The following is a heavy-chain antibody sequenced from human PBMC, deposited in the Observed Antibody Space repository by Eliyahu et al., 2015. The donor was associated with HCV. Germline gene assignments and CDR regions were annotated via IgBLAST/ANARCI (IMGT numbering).Heavy chain of an antibody. CDR2: IRRKAYGGTT. CDR3: TRVYDSSGYYGGY. CDR1: GFTFGDYA. D-gene: IGHD3-22*01. J-gene: IGHJ4*02. Sequence: EVQLVESGGGLVKPGRSLRRSCTASGFTFGDYAMSWFRQAPGKGLEWVGFIRRKAYGGTTEYAASVKGRFTISRDDSKSIAYLQMNSLKTEDTAVYYCTRVYDSSGYYGGYWGQGTLVTVSS. V-gene: IGHV3-49*05.